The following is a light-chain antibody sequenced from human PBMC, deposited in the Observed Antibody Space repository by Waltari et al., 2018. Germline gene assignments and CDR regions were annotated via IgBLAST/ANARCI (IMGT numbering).Light chain of an antibody. V-gene: IGKV3-20*01. CDR2: GAS. CDR3: QQYGSSIMYT. Sequence: IVLTQSPGTLSLSPGERATLSCRASQSLTKRYLAWYQQKPGQAPRLLISGASSRAAGIPDRFSGSGSGTDFTLTISRLEPDDFAVYYCQQYGSSIMYTFGQGTKLEIK. CDR1: QSLTKRY. J-gene: IGKJ2*01.